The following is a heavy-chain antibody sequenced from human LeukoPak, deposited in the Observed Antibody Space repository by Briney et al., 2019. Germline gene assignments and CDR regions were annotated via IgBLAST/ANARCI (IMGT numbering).Heavy chain of an antibody. CDR2: INPSGGST. D-gene: IGHD4-11*01. Sequence: ASVKVSCKASGYTFTSYYIHWVRQAPGQGLEWMGIINPSGGSTTYAQKFQGRVTMTRDMSTRTLYMELSSLRSEDTAFYYCARVGDYSPRGWFDPWGQGTLVTVSS. CDR3: ARVGDYSPRGWFDP. J-gene: IGHJ5*02. CDR1: GYTFTSYY. V-gene: IGHV1-46*01.